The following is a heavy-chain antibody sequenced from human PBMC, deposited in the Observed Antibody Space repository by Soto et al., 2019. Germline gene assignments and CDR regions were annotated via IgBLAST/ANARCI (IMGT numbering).Heavy chain of an antibody. D-gene: IGHD4-4*01. Sequence: QVQLQESGPGLVKPSETLSLTCTVSGGSISSYYWNWIRQPPGKGLEWIGYIYYRGSTNYNPSLTSRVSIAVGTSKNQFSLKLSSVTAADTAVYYCARDLGANSNYAFDIWGQGTMVTVSS. CDR1: GGSISSYY. CDR2: IYYRGST. J-gene: IGHJ3*02. CDR3: ARDLGANSNYAFDI. V-gene: IGHV4-59*01.